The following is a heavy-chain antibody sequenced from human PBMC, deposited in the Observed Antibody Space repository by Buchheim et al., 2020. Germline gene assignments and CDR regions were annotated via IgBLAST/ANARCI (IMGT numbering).Heavy chain of an antibody. Sequence: EVQLVESGGGLVQPGGSLRLSCAASGFTFSSYSMNWVRQAPGTGLEWVSYISSSSSTIYYADSVKGRFTISRDNAKNSLYLQMNSLRAEDTAVYYCARIALRKGWYFDLWGRGTL. J-gene: IGHJ2*01. CDR3: ARIALRKGWYFDL. CDR2: ISSSSSTI. V-gene: IGHV3-48*01. CDR1: GFTFSSYS.